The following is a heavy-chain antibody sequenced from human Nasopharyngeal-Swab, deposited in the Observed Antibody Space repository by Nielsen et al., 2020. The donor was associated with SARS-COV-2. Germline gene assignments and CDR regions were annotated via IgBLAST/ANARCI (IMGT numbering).Heavy chain of an antibody. D-gene: IGHD3-3*01. Sequence: WIRQPPGRGLDWIGEINHSGSTNYNPSLKSRVTLSVDTSKNQFSLKLSSVTAADTAVYYCARAPPYYDFWSGYYKGWFDPWGQGTLVTVSS. J-gene: IGHJ5*02. CDR3: ARAPPYYDFWSGYYKGWFDP. V-gene: IGHV4-34*01. CDR2: INHSGST.